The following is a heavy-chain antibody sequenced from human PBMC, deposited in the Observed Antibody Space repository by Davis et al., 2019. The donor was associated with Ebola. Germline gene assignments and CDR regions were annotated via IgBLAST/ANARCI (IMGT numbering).Heavy chain of an antibody. CDR3: TRDQSYAFDI. CDR2: ISSSSSTI. V-gene: IGHV3-48*02. CDR1: GFTFSSYS. J-gene: IGHJ3*02. Sequence: GESLKISCAASGFTFSSYSMNWVRQAPGKGLEWVSYISSSSSTIYYADSVKGRFTISSDNAKNSLFLQMNSLRDEDTAVYYCTRDQSYAFDIWGQGTMVAVSS.